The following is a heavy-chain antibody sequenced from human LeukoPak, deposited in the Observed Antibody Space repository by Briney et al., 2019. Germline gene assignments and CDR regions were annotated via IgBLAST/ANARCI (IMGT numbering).Heavy chain of an antibody. CDR1: GYTFTSYY. CDR3: ARDTHGTEIVAKREDAFDI. D-gene: IGHD5-12*01. V-gene: IGHV1-46*01. CDR2: INPSGGST. J-gene: IGHJ3*02. Sequence: GASVKVSCKASGYTFTSYYMHWVRQAPGQGLEWMGIINPSGGSTSYAQKFQGRVTMTRDTSTSTVYMELSSLRSEDTAVYYCARDTHGTEIVAKREDAFDIWGQGTMVTVSS.